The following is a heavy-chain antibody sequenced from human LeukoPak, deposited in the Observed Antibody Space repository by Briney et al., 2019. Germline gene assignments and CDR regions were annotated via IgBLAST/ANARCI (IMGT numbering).Heavy chain of an antibody. Sequence: SETLSLTCTVSSGSISTYYWSWIRQPPGKGLEWIGYIFHSGSTAYNPSLKSRVTILVDTFTNQFSLKLTSVTAADTAVYYCARDGLQQFGRHYFDYRGQGALVTVSS. J-gene: IGHJ4*02. CDR1: SGSISTYY. D-gene: IGHD5-24*01. V-gene: IGHV4-59*01. CDR2: IFHSGST. CDR3: ARDGLQQFGRHYFDY.